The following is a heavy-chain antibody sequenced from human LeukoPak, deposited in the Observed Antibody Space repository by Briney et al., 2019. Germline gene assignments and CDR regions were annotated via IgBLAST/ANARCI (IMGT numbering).Heavy chain of an antibody. CDR1: GDSITYFY. CDR2: ISSSGST. V-gene: IGHV4-4*07. CDR3: ARDRISVTDPPNWFDP. D-gene: IGHD2-21*02. J-gene: IGHJ5*02. Sequence: SETLSLTCSVSGDSITYFYWSWIRQAAGKGLEWIGRISSSGSTDYNASLKSRVTMSVDTSKNQFSLKVSSVTAADTAVYFCARDRISVTDPPNWFDPWGQGTLVTVSS.